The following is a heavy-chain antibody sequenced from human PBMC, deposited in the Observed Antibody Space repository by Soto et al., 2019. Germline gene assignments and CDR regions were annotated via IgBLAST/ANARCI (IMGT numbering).Heavy chain of an antibody. J-gene: IGHJ6*02. CDR2: INSDGSRT. CDR3: ARVTYYDILTGNGMDV. D-gene: IGHD3-9*01. V-gene: IGHV3-74*01. CDR1: GFAFSDYW. Sequence: PGGSLRLSCAASGFAFSDYWMHWVRQAPGKGLVWVSRINSDGSRTTYADSVKGRFTISRDNAKNTLYLQMISLRAEDTAVYYCARVTYYDILTGNGMDVWGQGTTVTVSS.